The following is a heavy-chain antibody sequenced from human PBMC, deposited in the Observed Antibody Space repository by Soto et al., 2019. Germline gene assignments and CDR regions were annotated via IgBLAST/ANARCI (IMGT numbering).Heavy chain of an antibody. Sequence: QVQLVQSGGEVKKSGASVKVSCKASGYSFTSYGISWVRQAPGQGPEWMGWISGYNGNTNYAQKFQGRVIMTTDTSTSTAYMELRSLRSDDTAVYYCARDGPTMSTVDAFDIWGQGTMVIVSS. CDR3: ARDGPTMSTVDAFDI. J-gene: IGHJ3*02. CDR2: ISGYNGNT. CDR1: GYSFTSYG. V-gene: IGHV1-18*01. D-gene: IGHD3-3*01.